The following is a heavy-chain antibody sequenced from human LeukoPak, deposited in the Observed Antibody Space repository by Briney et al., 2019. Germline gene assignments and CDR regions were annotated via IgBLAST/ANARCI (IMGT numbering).Heavy chain of an antibody. CDR3: ARVGGETTVTHGAFDI. D-gene: IGHD4-17*01. CDR1: GGSFSGYY. Sequence: PSETLSLTCAVYGGSFSGYYWSWIRQPPGKGLEWIGEINHSGSTNYNPSLKSRVTISVDTSKNQFSLKLSSATAADTAVYYCARVGGETTVTHGAFDIWGQGTMVTVSS. J-gene: IGHJ3*02. CDR2: INHSGST. V-gene: IGHV4-34*01.